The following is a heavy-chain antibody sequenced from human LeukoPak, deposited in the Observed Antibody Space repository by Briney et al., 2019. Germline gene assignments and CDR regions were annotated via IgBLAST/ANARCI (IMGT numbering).Heavy chain of an antibody. Sequence: ASVKVSCKASGYTFTSYAMHWVRQAPGQRLEWMGWINAGNGNTKYSQKFQGRVTMTRDTSTSTVYMELSSLRSEDTAVYYCAVIARASRIQLWSLDYWGQGTLVTVSS. V-gene: IGHV1-3*01. CDR3: AVIARASRIQLWSLDY. CDR2: INAGNGNT. J-gene: IGHJ4*02. D-gene: IGHD5-18*01. CDR1: GYTFTSYA.